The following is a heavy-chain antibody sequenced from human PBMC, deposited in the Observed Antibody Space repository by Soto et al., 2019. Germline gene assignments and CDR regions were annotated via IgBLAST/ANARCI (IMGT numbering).Heavy chain of an antibody. D-gene: IGHD6-6*01. Sequence: QVQLVQCGGEVKKPGASVNVSCKASGYTFTNYGINWVRQAPGQALEWMGWISTYNGHTNSPQKLRGRVTMTRDISTSTAYMELRSLSSDDTAVYYCARVVAARRGDTFAMDVWGQGTTVTVSS. CDR3: ARVVAARRGDTFAMDV. J-gene: IGHJ6*02. CDR1: GYTFTNYG. CDR2: ISTYNGHT. V-gene: IGHV1-18*01.